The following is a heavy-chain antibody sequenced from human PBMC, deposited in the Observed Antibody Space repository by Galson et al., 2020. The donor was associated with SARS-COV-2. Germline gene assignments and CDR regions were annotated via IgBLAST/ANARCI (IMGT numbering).Heavy chain of an antibody. Sequence: SGPTLVKPTQTLTLTCTFSGFSLTTSGMGVTWFRQPPGKALEWLALIDWDNDKYYITSLKTRLTISGDTSKNQVFLTMTNMYPADTATDYCARMANRDDGYEYGRSPFDTWSKGTRVTVSS. CDR1: GFSLTTSGMG. D-gene: IGHD5-12*01. CDR2: IDWDNDK. CDR3: ARMANRDDGYEYGRSPFDT. J-gene: IGHJ4*02. V-gene: IGHV2-70*01.